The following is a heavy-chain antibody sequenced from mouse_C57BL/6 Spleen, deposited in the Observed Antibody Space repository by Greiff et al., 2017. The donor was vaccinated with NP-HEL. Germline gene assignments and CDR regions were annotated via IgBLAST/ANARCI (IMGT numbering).Heavy chain of an antibody. J-gene: IGHJ4*01. Sequence: VQLQQPGTELVKPGASVKLSCKASGYTFTSYWMHWVKQRPGQGLEWIGNINPSNGGTNYNEKFKSKATLTVDKSSSTAYMQLSSLTSEDSAVYYCARGGRWLLPFYAMDYWGQGTSVTVSS. V-gene: IGHV1-53*01. CDR1: GYTFTSYW. D-gene: IGHD2-3*01. CDR2: INPSNGGT. CDR3: ARGGRWLLPFYAMDY.